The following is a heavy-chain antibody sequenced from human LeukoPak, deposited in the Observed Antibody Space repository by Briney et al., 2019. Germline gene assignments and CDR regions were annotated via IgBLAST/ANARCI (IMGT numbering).Heavy chain of an antibody. D-gene: IGHD3-10*01. CDR3: ARDRLLWFGESDAFDI. CDR2: IYYGGST. V-gene: IGHV4-59*01. Sequence: SETLSLTCTVSGGSISSYYWSWIQQPPGKGLEWIGYIYYGGSTNYNPSLKSRVTISVDTSKNQFSLKLSSVTAADTAVYYCARDRLLWFGESDAFDIWGQGTMVTVSS. CDR1: GGSISSYY. J-gene: IGHJ3*02.